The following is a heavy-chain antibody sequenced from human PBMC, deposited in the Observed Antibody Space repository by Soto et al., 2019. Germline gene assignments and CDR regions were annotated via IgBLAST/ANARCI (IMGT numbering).Heavy chain of an antibody. CDR2: ISGYNGNT. CDR1: GYTFTSYG. D-gene: IGHD3-3*01. V-gene: IGHV1-18*01. J-gene: IGHJ4*02. CDR3: ARGYEFWSGYSNFDY. Sequence: ASVKVSCKASGYTFTSYGISWVRQAPGEGLEWMGWISGYNGNTNYAEKVQDRVTMTTDTSTTTAYMELRSLRSDDTAIYYCARGYEFWSGYSNFDYWGQGTQVTVSS.